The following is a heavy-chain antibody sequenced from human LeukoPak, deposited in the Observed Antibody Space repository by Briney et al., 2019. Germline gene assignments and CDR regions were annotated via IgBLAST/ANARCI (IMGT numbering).Heavy chain of an antibody. D-gene: IGHD3-3*01. CDR3: ARGAEYYAIWRGYAGYSDY. J-gene: IGHJ4*02. CDR1: GYSISNGYY. CDR2: IYHCGST. Sequence: PSETLTLTCTVSGYSISNGYYWGWIRQPPGKGLELVGSIYHCGSTYYNPSLSSRVTISLDRSKKKFSLKLTSVTAADTAVYFCARGAEYYAIWRGYAGYSDYWGQGISVTVSS. V-gene: IGHV4-38-2*02.